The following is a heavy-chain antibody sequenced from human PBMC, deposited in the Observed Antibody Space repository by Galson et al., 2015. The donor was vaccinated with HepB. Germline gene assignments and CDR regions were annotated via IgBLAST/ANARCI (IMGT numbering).Heavy chain of an antibody. CDR2: IKSKTDGGTT. V-gene: IGHV3-15*07. J-gene: IGHJ4*02. Sequence: SLRLSCAASGFTFSNAWMNWVRQAPGKGLEWVGRIKSKTDGGTTDYAAPVKGRFTISRDDSKNTLYLQMNSLKTEDTAVYYCTTDWVTRVLRFLDLGYYFDYWGQGTLVTVSS. D-gene: IGHD3-3*01. CDR1: GFTFSNAW. CDR3: TTDWVTRVLRFLDLGYYFDY.